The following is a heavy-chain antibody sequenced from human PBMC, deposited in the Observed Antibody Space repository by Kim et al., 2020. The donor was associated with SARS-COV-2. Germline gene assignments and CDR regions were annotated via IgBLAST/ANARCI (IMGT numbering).Heavy chain of an antibody. J-gene: IGHJ6*02. Sequence: YNPSLKSRVTMSGGTSKNRFSLKLSSVTAGDTAVYYCARGITMVRGGMDVWGQGTTVTVSS. V-gene: IGHV4-31*02. CDR3: ARGITMVRGGMDV. D-gene: IGHD3-10*01.